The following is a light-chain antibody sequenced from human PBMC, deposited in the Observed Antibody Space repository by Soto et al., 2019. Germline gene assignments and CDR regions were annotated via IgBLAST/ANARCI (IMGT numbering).Light chain of an antibody. CDR3: QSYDSSLSGSV. J-gene: IGLJ3*02. Sequence: QSVLTRPPSVSGAPGQRVTISCTGSSSNIGAGYDVHWYQQLPGTAPKLLIYGNSNRPSGVPDRFSGSKSGTSASLAITGLQAEDEADYYCQSYDSSLSGSVFGGGTLLTVL. V-gene: IGLV1-40*01. CDR2: GNS. CDR1: SSNIGAGYD.